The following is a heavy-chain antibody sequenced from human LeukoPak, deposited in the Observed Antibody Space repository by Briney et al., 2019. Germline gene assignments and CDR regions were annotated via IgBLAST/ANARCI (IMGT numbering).Heavy chain of an antibody. CDR2: INPSGGST. J-gene: IGHJ4*02. Sequence: ASVKVSCKASGYTFTTYYMHWVRQAPGQGLEWMGIINPSGGSTSYAQKFQARVTMTRDTSTSTVYMELSSLRSEDTAVYYCARDLIGDFYGSGQDYWGQGTLVTVSS. D-gene: IGHD3-10*01. V-gene: IGHV1-46*01. CDR3: ARDLIGDFYGSGQDY. CDR1: GYTFTTYY.